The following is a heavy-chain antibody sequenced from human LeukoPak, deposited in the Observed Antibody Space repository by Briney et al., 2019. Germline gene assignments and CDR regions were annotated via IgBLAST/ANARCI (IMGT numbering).Heavy chain of an antibody. D-gene: IGHD3-3*01. CDR3: ARGRSGDFDY. Sequence: GGSLRLSCAASGFTFDDYGMSWVRQPPGKGLEWVSGINWNGGRIGYADSVEGRFTISRDNAKNSLHLQMISLRVEDTALYYCARGRSGDFDYWGQGTLVTVSS. V-gene: IGHV3-20*04. CDR2: INWNGGRI. CDR1: GFTFDDYG. J-gene: IGHJ4*02.